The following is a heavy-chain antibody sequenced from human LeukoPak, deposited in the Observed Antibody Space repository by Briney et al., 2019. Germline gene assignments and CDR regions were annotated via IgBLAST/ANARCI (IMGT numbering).Heavy chain of an antibody. V-gene: IGHV1-18*01. CDR3: ARPDSSGYGYYFDY. CDR2: ISAYNGNT. Sequence: ASVTVSCKASGYTFSSYGISWVRQAPGQGLEWMGWISAYNGNTNYAQKLQGRVTMTTDTSTSTAYMELRSLRSDDTAVYYCARPDSSGYGYYFDYWGQGTLVTVSS. D-gene: IGHD3-22*01. J-gene: IGHJ4*02. CDR1: GYTFSSYG.